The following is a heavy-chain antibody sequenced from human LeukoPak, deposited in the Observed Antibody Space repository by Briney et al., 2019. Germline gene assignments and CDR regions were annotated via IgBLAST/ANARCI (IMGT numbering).Heavy chain of an antibody. V-gene: IGHV4-34*01. CDR1: GGSFSGYY. Sequence: SETLSLTCAVYGGSFSGYYWSWIRQPPGKGLEWIGEINHSGSTNYNPSLKSRVTISVDTSKNQFSLKLSSVTAADTAVYYCARGGRTWLLPDYWGQGTLVTVSS. CDR3: ARGGRTWLLPDY. D-gene: IGHD3-9*01. CDR2: INHSGST. J-gene: IGHJ4*02.